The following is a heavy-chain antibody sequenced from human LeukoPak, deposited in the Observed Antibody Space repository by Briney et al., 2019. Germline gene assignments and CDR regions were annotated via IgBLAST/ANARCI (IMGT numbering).Heavy chain of an antibody. D-gene: IGHD3-16*01. CDR1: GGSISSYY. V-gene: IGHV4-59*08. CDR2: IFYSGST. J-gene: IGHJ4*02. Sequence: SSETLSLTCTVSGGSISSYYWSWIRQPPGKGLEWIGHIFYSGSTNYNPSLRSRVTISLDTSKNQFSLKLASVTAADTAVYYCARRSGGGDYYFDYWGQGTLVTVSS. CDR3: ARRSGGGDYYFDY.